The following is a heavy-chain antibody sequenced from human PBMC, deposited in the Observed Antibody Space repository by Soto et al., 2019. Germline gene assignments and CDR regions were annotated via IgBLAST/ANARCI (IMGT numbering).Heavy chain of an antibody. CDR3: AKGVYGAHDAFDI. CDR2: ISYDGSNK. Sequence: PGGCLRLSCAASGFTFSSYGMHWVRQVPGKGMEWVAVISYDGSNKYYADSVKGRFTISRDNSKNTLYLQMNSLRAEDSAVYYCAKGVYGAHDAFDIWGQGTMVTVSS. V-gene: IGHV3-30*18. D-gene: IGHD4-17*01. J-gene: IGHJ3*02. CDR1: GFTFSSYG.